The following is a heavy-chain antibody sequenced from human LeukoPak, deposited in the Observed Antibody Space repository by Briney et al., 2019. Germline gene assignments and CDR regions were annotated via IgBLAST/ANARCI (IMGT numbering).Heavy chain of an antibody. CDR1: GITFSDHY. CDR2: ISGSGSYT. J-gene: IGHJ4*02. V-gene: IGHV3-23*01. CDR3: AKRRYDSSGHFDS. Sequence: PGGSLRLSCAASGITFSDHYMSWVRQAPGKGLEWVSAISGSGSYTDYADSVKGRFTISKDISKNTLYMRMSSLRAEDTAVYFCAKRRYDSSGHFDSWGQGTLVTVSS. D-gene: IGHD3-22*01.